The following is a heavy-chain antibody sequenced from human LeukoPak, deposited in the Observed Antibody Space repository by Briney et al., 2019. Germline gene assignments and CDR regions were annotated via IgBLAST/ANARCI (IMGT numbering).Heavy chain of an antibody. V-gene: IGHV4-59*08. CDR2: IYYSGST. J-gene: IGHJ3*02. Sequence: PSETLSLTCTVSGGSISGYHWNWIRQPPGKRLEWIGYIYYSGSTDSNPSLKGRVTISVDTSKNQFTLKLTSVTAADTAMYYCARRNDFDIWGPGTMVTVSS. CDR1: GGSISGYH. CDR3: ARRNDFDI.